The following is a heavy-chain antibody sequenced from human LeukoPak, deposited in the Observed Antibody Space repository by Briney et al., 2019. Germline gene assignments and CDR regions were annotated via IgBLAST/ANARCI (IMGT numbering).Heavy chain of an antibody. CDR3: ARGLSYDSSGYVDY. V-gene: IGHV3-74*01. D-gene: IGHD3-22*01. CDR2: INSDGSST. J-gene: IGHJ4*02. CDR1: GFTFSSYW. Sequence: GSLRLSFAASGFTFSSYWMHWVRQTPGKGLVWVSRINSDGSSTSYADSVKGRLTISRDNAKNTLYLQMNSLRVEDTAVYYCARGLSYDSSGYVDYWGQGTLVTVSS.